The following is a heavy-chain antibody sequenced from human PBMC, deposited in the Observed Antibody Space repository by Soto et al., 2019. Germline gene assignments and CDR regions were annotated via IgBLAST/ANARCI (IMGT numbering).Heavy chain of an antibody. J-gene: IGHJ4*02. CDR2: ISGSGGST. D-gene: IGHD3-22*01. Sequence: PGGSMRLSCAASGFTFSSYAMSWVRQAPGKGLEWVSAISGSGGSTYYADSVKGRFTISRDNSKNTLYLQMNSLRAEDTAVYYCAKDKGYYYDSSGYSNFDYWGQGTLVTVSS. CDR1: GFTFSSYA. V-gene: IGHV3-23*01. CDR3: AKDKGYYYDSSGYSNFDY.